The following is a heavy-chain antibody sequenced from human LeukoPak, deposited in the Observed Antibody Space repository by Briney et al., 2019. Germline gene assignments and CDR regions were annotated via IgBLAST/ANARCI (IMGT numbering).Heavy chain of an antibody. CDR2: IWYDGSDK. Sequence: GGSLRLSCAASGFTFSSYGMHWVRQAPGKGLEWVAVIWYDGSDKYYADSVKGRFTISRDNAKNSLYLQLNSLRAEDTAVYYCARGSPPDYWGQGTLVTVSS. CDR3: ARGSPPDY. D-gene: IGHD2-15*01. V-gene: IGHV3-33*01. CDR1: GFTFSSYG. J-gene: IGHJ4*02.